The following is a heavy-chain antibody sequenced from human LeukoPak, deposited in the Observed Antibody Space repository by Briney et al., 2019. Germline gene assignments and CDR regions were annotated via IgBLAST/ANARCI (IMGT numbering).Heavy chain of an antibody. Sequence: GGSLRLSCAASAFTFSSYAMSWVRQAPGKGLEWVSAISAGADSTYYPDPVQGRFTISRDNSNNTLFLQMSGLRAEDKAVYFWARGAYGDYDSWGQGTLVTVSS. V-gene: IGHV3-23*01. CDR2: ISAGADST. D-gene: IGHD4-17*01. J-gene: IGHJ5*01. CDR3: ARGAYGDYDS. CDR1: AFTFSSYA.